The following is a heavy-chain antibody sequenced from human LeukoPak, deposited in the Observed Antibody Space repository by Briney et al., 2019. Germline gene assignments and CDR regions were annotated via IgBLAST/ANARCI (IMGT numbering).Heavy chain of an antibody. V-gene: IGHV3-30*02. CDR1: GFTFSSYG. Sequence: GGSLRLSCAASGFTFSSYGMHWVRQAPGKGLEWVAFIRYDGSNKYYADSVKGRFTISRDNSKNTLYLQMNSLRAEDTAVYYCAKDYIILVWSGYYGPFDYWGQGTLVTVSS. CDR2: IRYDGSNK. J-gene: IGHJ4*02. CDR3: AKDYIILVWSGYYGPFDY. D-gene: IGHD3-3*01.